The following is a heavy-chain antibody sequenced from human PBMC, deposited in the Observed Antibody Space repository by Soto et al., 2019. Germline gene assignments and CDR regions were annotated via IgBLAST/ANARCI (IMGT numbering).Heavy chain of an antibody. CDR2: MNPNSGNT. D-gene: IGHD1-20*01. J-gene: IGHJ5*02. CDR3: ARDNRYNWNDEGWFDP. Sequence: QVQLVQSGPEVKNPGASVKVSFTASGYSFSDYDINWVRQANGQGPEWMGWMNPNSGNTGYAQKVQGRVTMARNTSINTSYMELSSLGSEDTAVYYCARDNRYNWNDEGWFDPWGQVTLVTVSS. CDR1: GYSFSDYD. V-gene: IGHV1-8*01.